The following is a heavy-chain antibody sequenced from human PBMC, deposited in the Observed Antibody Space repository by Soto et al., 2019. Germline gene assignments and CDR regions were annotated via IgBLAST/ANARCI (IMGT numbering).Heavy chain of an antibody. Sequence: SDTLSLTCTVSGGSISSGDYYWSWIRQPPGKGLEWIGYIYYSGSTYYNPSLKSRVTISVDTSKSQFSLKLSSVTAADTAVYYCARGKGSSWYSYYYGMDVWGQGTTVTVSS. V-gene: IGHV4-30-4*02. J-gene: IGHJ6*02. CDR3: ARGKGSSWYSYYYGMDV. CDR1: GGSISSGDYY. D-gene: IGHD6-13*01. CDR2: IYYSGST.